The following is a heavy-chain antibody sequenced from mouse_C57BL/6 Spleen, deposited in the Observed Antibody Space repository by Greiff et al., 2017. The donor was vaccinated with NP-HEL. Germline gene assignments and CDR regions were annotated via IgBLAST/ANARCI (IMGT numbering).Heavy chain of an antibody. Sequence: QVQLQQPGAELVRPGSSVKLSCKASGYTFTSYWMHWVKQRPIQGLEWIGNIDPSDSETHYTQKFKDKATLTVDKSSSTAYMQLSSLTSEDSAVYYCARDLTGTGDYWGQGTTLTVSS. D-gene: IGHD4-1*01. V-gene: IGHV1-52*01. CDR2: IDPSDSET. J-gene: IGHJ2*01. CDR3: ARDLTGTGDY. CDR1: GYTFTSYW.